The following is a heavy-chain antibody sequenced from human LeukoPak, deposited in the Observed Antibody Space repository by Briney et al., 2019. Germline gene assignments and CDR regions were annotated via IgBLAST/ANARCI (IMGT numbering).Heavy chain of an antibody. Sequence: SETLSLACALYGGSFSGYYWYWIRQPPAKGLEWIGEINHSGSTNYNPSLKSRVTISVDTSKNQFSLKLSSVTAADTAVYYCASGGSIAAAGAFDYWGQGTLVTVSS. J-gene: IGHJ4*02. CDR1: GGSFSGYY. CDR2: INHSGST. V-gene: IGHV4-34*01. CDR3: ASGGSIAAAGAFDY. D-gene: IGHD6-13*01.